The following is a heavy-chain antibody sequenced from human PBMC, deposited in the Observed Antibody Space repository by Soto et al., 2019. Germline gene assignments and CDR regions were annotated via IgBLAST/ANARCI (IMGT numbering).Heavy chain of an antibody. CDR3: ARLYSSAWAFDL. D-gene: IGHD6-19*01. Sequence: SQTLSLTCAISGDSVSSNSASWNWITQSPSRGLEWLGRTYYRSKWYNDYAESVRSRITINPDTSKNQFSLQLSSVTPEDTAVYFCARLYSSAWAFDLWGQGTLVIVSS. CDR2: TYYRSKWYN. J-gene: IGHJ4*02. CDR1: GDSVSSNSAS. V-gene: IGHV6-1*01.